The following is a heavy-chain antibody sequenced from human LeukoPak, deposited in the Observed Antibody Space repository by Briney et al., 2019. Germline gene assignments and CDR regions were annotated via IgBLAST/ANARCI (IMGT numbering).Heavy chain of an antibody. J-gene: IGHJ4*02. CDR2: IWYDGSYK. D-gene: IGHD6-13*01. CDR3: ARNREQQLNSPFDY. CDR1: GFTFSSYG. Sequence: PGGSLRLSCAASGFTFSSYGIHWVRQAPDKGLEWVAVIWYDGSYKYYADSVKGRFTISRDNSKNTLYLQMNSLRAEDTAVYYCARNREQQLNSPFDYWGQGTLVTVSS. V-gene: IGHV3-33*01.